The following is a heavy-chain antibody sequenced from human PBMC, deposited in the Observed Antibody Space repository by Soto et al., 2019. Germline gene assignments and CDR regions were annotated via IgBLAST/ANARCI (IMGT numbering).Heavy chain of an antibody. CDR3: AREREGGNYDYVWGGYRSNAMDV. CDR1: GGSISPYY. D-gene: IGHD3-16*02. J-gene: IGHJ6*02. V-gene: IGHV4-59*12. CDR2: IYYAGTT. Sequence: SETLSLTCTVSGGSISPYYWSWIRQPPGKGLEWVGYIYYAGTTSYNPSLKSRVTISLETSKSQFSLRPSSVTAADTAVYYCAREREGGNYDYVWGGYRSNAMDVWGQGTTVTVSS.